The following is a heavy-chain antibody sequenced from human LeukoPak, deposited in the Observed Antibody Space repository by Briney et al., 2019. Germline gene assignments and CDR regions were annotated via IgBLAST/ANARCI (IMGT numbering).Heavy chain of an antibody. CDR2: ISGRGDYT. CDR1: GFTFSSYA. Sequence: GGSLRLSCAASGFTFSSYAMSWVRQAPGKGLHWVSTISGRGDYTYYADSVKGRFTISRDNSKNTLYLQMNSLRAEDTAVYYCARDYYSSSSDAFDIWGQGTMVTVSS. D-gene: IGHD6-6*01. J-gene: IGHJ3*02. V-gene: IGHV3-23*01. CDR3: ARDYYSSSSDAFDI.